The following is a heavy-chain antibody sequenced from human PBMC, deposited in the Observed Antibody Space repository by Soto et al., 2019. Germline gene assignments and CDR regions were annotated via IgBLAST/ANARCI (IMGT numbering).Heavy chain of an antibody. CDR1: GGTFSGYA. J-gene: IGHJ4*02. Sequence: GASVKVSCKASGGTFSGYAISWVRQAPGQGLEWMGGIIPIFGTANYAQKFQGRVTITADESTSTAYMELSSLRSEDTAVYYCARGYSYGPGGDCYSHWGQGTLVTVSS. CDR3: ARGYSYGPGGDCYSH. CDR2: IIPIFGTA. D-gene: IGHD2-21*02. V-gene: IGHV1-69*13.